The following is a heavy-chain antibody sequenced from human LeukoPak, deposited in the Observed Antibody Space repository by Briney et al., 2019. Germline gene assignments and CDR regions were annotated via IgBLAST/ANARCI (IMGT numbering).Heavy chain of an antibody. Sequence: ASVKVSCKTSGYTFDNYDINWVRQAAGQGLEWMGWMNPDSGNTGYAHKFQGRVTMARNTSMTTAYLELTGLTSGDTAIYYCARGAPVAIFGPGYDEYFEYWCQGTVVIVSS. V-gene: IGHV1-8*01. CDR2: MNPDSGNT. J-gene: IGHJ4*02. CDR3: ARGAPVAIFGPGYDEYFEY. D-gene: IGHD3-3*01. CDR1: GYTFDNYD.